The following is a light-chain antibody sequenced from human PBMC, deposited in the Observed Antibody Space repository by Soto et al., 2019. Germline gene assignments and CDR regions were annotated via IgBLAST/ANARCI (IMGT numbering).Light chain of an antibody. CDR1: SRDVGGYNY. CDR3: SSYTSSSPLV. J-gene: IGLJ2*01. CDR2: DVS. Sequence: QSALTQPASVSGSPGQSITISCTGTSRDVGGYNYVSWYQQHPGKAPKLMIYDVSHRPSGVSIRFSGSKSGNTASLTISGLQAEDEADYYCSSYTSSSPLVFGGGTKLPVL. V-gene: IGLV2-14*01.